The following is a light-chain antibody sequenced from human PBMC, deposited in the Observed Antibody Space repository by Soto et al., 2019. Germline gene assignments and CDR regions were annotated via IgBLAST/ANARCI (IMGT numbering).Light chain of an antibody. CDR1: QSISSNY. J-gene: IGKJ2*01. CDR3: HQSGNSPQT. Sequence: PGTMSCSPGERASRSCRASQSISSNYLAWYQQKPGQAPRLLIYGPSGRATGIPDRFSGSGSGTDFTITISRLEAEDFAIYDGHQSGNSPQTFGQGAKVDIK. CDR2: GPS. V-gene: IGKV3-20*01.